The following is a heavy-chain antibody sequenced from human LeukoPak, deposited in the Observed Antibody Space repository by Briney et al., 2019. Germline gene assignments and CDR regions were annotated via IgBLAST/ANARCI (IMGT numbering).Heavy chain of an antibody. CDR1: GGTFSSYA. CDR3: ARRLERYYYDSSGYYVSRPRRYHFDY. J-gene: IGHJ4*02. CDR2: INPNSGGT. Sequence: ASVKVSCKASGGTFSSYAISWVRQAPGQGLEWMGWINPNSGGTNYAQKFQGRVTMTRDTSISSAYMELSRLRSDDTAVYYCARRLERYYYDSSGYYVSRPRRYHFDYWGQGTLVTVSS. V-gene: IGHV1-2*02. D-gene: IGHD3-22*01.